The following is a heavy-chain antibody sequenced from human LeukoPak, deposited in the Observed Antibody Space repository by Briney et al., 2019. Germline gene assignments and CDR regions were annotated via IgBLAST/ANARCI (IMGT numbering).Heavy chain of an antibody. V-gene: IGHV3-20*04. CDR2: INWNGGST. CDR3: ARDGGKQWLVPHAFDI. J-gene: IGHJ3*02. CDR1: GFTFDDYG. D-gene: IGHD6-19*01. Sequence: GGSLRLSCAASGFTFDDYGMSWVRQAPGKGLEWVSGINWNGGSTGYADSVKGRFTISRDNAKNSLYLQMNSLRAEDTALYYCARDGGKQWLVPHAFDIWGQGTMVTVSS.